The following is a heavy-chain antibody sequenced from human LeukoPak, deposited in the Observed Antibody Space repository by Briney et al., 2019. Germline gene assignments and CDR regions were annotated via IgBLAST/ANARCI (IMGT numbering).Heavy chain of an antibody. D-gene: IGHD1-26*01. J-gene: IGHJ6*03. CDR3: ARDTTQYHYYMDV. CDR2: IYSGGST. Sequence: PGGSLRLSCAASGFTVSSNYMSWVRQAPGKGLEWVSVIYSGGSTYYADSVKGRFTISRDNSKNTLYLQMNSLRAEDTAVYYCARDTTQYHYYMDVWGKGTTVTVSS. V-gene: IGHV3-53*01. CDR1: GFTVSSNY.